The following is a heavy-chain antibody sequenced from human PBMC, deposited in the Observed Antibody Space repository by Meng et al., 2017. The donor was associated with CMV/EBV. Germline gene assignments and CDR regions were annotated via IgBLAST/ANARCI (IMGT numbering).Heavy chain of an antibody. CDR3: AKDLGVLLGSYGMDV. CDR2: IYYSGST. V-gene: IGHV4-39*07. D-gene: IGHD2/OR15-2a*01. CDR1: GGSISSSSYY. Sequence: GSLRLSCTVSGGSISSSSYYWGWIRQPPGKGLEWIGSIYYSGSTYYNPSLKSRVTISVDTSKNQFSLKLSSVTAADTAVYYCAKDLGVLLGSYGMDVWGQGTTVTVSS. J-gene: IGHJ6*02.